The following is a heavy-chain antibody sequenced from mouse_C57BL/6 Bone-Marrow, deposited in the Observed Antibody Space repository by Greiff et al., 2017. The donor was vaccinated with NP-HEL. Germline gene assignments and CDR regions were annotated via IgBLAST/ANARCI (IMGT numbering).Heavy chain of an antibody. V-gene: IGHV1-81*01. Sequence: QVQLQQSGAELARPGASVKLSCKASGYTFTSYGISWVKQRTGQGLEWIGEIYPRSGNTYYNEKFKGKATLTADKSSNTAYMELRSLTSEDSAVYFCARWGITTVVADWYFEVWGTGTTVTVSS. CDR2: IYPRSGNT. J-gene: IGHJ1*03. CDR1: GYTFTSYG. D-gene: IGHD1-1*01. CDR3: ARWGITTVVADWYFEV.